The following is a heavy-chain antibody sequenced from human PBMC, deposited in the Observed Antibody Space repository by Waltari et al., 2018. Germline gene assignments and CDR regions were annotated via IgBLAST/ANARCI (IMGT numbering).Heavy chain of an antibody. CDR1: GGSISSYY. J-gene: IGHJ4*02. V-gene: IGHV4-4*07. CDR3: AREDDILTGYYSYFDY. D-gene: IGHD3-9*01. Sequence: QVQLQESGPGLVKPSETLSLTCTVSGGSISSYYWSWIRQPAGKGLEWIGRIYTSGSTNYNPSLKSRVTMSVDTSKNQFSLKLSSVTAADTAVYYCAREDDILTGYYSYFDYWGQGTLVTVSS. CDR2: IYTSGST.